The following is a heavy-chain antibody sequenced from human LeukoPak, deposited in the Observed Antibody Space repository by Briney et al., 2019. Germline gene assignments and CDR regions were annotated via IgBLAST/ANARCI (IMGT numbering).Heavy chain of an antibody. CDR2: ISWNSGSI. Sequence: GGSLRLSCAASGFTFDDYAMHWVRQAPGKGLEWVSGISWNSGSIGYADSVKGRFTISRDNAKNSLYLQMNSLRAEDTALYYCAKDIESSSTYSFDYWGQGTLVTVSS. D-gene: IGHD6-13*01. CDR1: GFTFDDYA. CDR3: AKDIESSSTYSFDY. J-gene: IGHJ4*02. V-gene: IGHV3-9*01.